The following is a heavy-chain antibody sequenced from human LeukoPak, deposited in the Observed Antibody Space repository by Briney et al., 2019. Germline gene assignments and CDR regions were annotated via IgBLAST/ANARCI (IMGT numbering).Heavy chain of an antibody. CDR3: AKDRDDYVWGSYLGAFDI. D-gene: IGHD3-16*01. CDR1: GFTFSSYA. V-gene: IGHV3-23*01. Sequence: GGSLRLSCAASGFTFSSYAMSWVRQAPGKGLEWVPLISGSGGSTYYADSVKGRFTISRDNSKNTLYLQMNSLRAEDTAVFYCAKDRDDYVWGSYLGAFDIWGQGTMVTVSS. J-gene: IGHJ3*02. CDR2: ISGSGGST.